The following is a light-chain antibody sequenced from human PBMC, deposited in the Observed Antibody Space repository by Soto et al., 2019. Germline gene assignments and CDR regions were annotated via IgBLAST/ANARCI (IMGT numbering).Light chain of an antibody. Sequence: QSVLTQPRSVSGSPGQSVTISCTGTNSDVGGYNYVSWYQQYPGKAPKLMISGVSERPSGVPDRFSGSKSGNTASLTISGLQAEDEADNYCCSYVDTDTWVFGGGTKLTVL. J-gene: IGLJ3*02. V-gene: IGLV2-11*01. CDR1: NSDVGGYNY. CDR3: CSYVDTDTWV. CDR2: GVS.